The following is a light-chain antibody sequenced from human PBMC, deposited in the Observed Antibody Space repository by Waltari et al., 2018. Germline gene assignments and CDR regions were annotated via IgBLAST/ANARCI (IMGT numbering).Light chain of an antibody. CDR2: YAS. Sequence: EIVLTQSPDFQSVTPKEKVTITCRASQNIGSSLHWYQQKPDQCPRLLIKYASQSISGVPPRLSGSGSGTDFTLTINSLEAEDAATYYCHQSSGLPRTFGQGTKVEIK. CDR3: HQSSGLPRT. J-gene: IGKJ1*01. CDR1: QNIGSS. V-gene: IGKV6-21*02.